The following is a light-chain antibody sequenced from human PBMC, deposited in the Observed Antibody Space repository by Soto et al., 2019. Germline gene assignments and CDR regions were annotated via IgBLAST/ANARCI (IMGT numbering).Light chain of an antibody. J-gene: IGKJ1*01. CDR3: QKYDNPPLT. V-gene: IGKV1-27*01. CDR2: AAS. CDR1: QAISNF. Sequence: DIPMTQSPSSLSASVGDRVTITCRASQAISNFLGWYQQKPGKVPKLLIYAASTLQPGVPSRFSGSGFGTDFTLTIASLQPEDVATYYCQKYDNPPLTFGQGTKVEIK.